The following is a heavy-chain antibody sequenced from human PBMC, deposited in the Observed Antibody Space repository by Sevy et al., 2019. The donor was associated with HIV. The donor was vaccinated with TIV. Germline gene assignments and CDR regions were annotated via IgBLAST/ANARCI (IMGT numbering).Heavy chain of an antibody. D-gene: IGHD2-15*01. CDR2: IWYDGSNK. V-gene: IGHV3-33*01. J-gene: IGHJ3*02. CDR3: ARDSSRYCSGGSCYLDALDI. CDR1: GFTFSSYG. Sequence: GGSLRLSCAASGFTFSSYGMHWVRQAPGKGLEWVAVIWYDGSNKYYADSVKGRFTISRDNSKNTLYLQMNSLRAEDTAVYYCARDSSRYCSGGSCYLDALDIWGQGTMVTVSS.